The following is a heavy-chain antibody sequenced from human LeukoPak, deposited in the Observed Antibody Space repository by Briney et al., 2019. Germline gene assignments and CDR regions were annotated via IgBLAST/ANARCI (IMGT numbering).Heavy chain of an antibody. CDR2: ISYDGSNK. CDR1: GFTFSSYA. D-gene: IGHD4-17*01. Sequence: GGSLRLSCAASGFTFSSYAMHWVRQAPGKGLEWVAVISYDGSNKYYADSVEGRFTVSRDNSKNTLYLQMNSLRAEDTAVFYCAKEIYGDPTGGRFQHWGQGTLVTVSS. J-gene: IGHJ1*01. CDR3: AKEIYGDPTGGRFQH. V-gene: IGHV3-30*04.